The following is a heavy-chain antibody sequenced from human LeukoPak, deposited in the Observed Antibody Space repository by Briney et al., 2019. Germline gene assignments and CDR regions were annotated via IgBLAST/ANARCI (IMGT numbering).Heavy chain of an antibody. CDR1: GFTFSRYS. Sequence: AGGSLRLSCAASGFTFSRYSMNWVRQAPGKGLEWVSSISTSSIYIYYGDSLKGRFTISRDNAKNSLYLQMNSLGAEDTAVYYCARVRLQPRTLLDDAFDIWGQGTMVTVSS. J-gene: IGHJ3*02. V-gene: IGHV3-21*01. D-gene: IGHD1-14*01. CDR3: ARVRLQPRTLLDDAFDI. CDR2: ISTSSIYI.